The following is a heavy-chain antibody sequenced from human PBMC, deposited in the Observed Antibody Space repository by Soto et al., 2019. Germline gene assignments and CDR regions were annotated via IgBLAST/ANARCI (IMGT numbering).Heavy chain of an antibody. CDR3: ARGSVGYYDYIWGSYRYTDSPPLTFDY. D-gene: IGHD3-16*02. CDR2: ISGSGGST. CDR1: GFTFSSYA. Sequence: GGSLGLSCAASGFTFSSYAMSGVRQAPGKGMEWVSAISGSGGSTYYADSVKGRFTISRDNSKNTLYLQMNSLRAEDTAVYYCARGSVGYYDYIWGSYRYTDSPPLTFDYWGQGTLVTVSS. V-gene: IGHV3-23*01. J-gene: IGHJ4*02.